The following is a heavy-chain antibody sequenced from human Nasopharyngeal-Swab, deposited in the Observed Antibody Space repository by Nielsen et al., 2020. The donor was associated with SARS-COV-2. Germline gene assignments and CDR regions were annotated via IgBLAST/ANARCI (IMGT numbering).Heavy chain of an antibody. V-gene: IGHV4-39*07. D-gene: IGHD3-16*02. CDR1: GGSISSSSYY. CDR3: ARGMGSDYVWGSYRYEDYFDY. Sequence: SETLSLTCTVSGGSISSSSYYWGWIRQPPGKGLEWIGSIYYSGSTYYNPSLKSRVTISVDTSKNQFSLKLSSVTAADTAVYYCARGMGSDYVWGSYRYEDYFDYWGQGTLVPSPQ. CDR2: IYYSGST. J-gene: IGHJ4*02.